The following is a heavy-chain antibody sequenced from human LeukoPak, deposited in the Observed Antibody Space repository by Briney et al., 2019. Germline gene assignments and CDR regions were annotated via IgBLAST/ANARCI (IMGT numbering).Heavy chain of an antibody. Sequence: ASVKVSCKASGYTFTGYYMHWVRQAPGQGLECMGWINPNSGGTNYAQKFQGRVTMTRDTSISTAYMGLSRLRSDDTAVYYCARSNYYDSSGYPYFQHWGQGTLVTVSS. J-gene: IGHJ1*01. CDR3: ARSNYYDSSGYPYFQH. CDR1: GYTFTGYY. CDR2: INPNSGGT. D-gene: IGHD3-22*01. V-gene: IGHV1-2*02.